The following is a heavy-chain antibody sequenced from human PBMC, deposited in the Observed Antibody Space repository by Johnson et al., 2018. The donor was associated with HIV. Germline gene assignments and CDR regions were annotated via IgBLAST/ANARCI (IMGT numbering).Heavy chain of an antibody. D-gene: IGHD3-22*01. CDR3: ARDRGYWDAFDI. J-gene: IGHJ3*02. CDR1: GFTFSSYG. CDR2: ISSSGGTI. V-gene: IGHV3-48*04. Sequence: VLLVESGGGVVQPGGSLRLSCVASGFTFSSYGMSWIRQTPGKGLEWVSYISSSGGTIYYADSVKGRFSISRDNAKNSLYLQMNSLRAEDTAVYYCARDRGYWDAFDIWGQGTMVTVSS.